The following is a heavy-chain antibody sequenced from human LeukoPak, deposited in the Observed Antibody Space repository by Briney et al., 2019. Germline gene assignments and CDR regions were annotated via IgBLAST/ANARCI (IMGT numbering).Heavy chain of an antibody. CDR1: GFTVSTNY. CDR3: ARGPDPLYFYYYYMDV. J-gene: IGHJ6*03. V-gene: IGHV3-53*01. CDR2: IYSGGAT. Sequence: GGSLRLSCAASGFTVSTNYMSWVRQAPGKGLEGVSVIYSGGATYHSDSVKARFTISRDNSKNTLYLQMNSLRAEDTAVYYCARGPDPLYFYYYYMDVWGKGTTVTVSS.